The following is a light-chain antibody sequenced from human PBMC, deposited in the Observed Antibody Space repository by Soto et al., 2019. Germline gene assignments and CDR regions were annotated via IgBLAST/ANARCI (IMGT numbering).Light chain of an antibody. J-gene: IGLJ2*01. Sequence: QSALTQPASVSGSPGQSITLSCTGTSSDIGAYDYVSWYQRHPGKAPKLIIYDVNNRPSGVSDRFSGSKSGNTASLTISGLQAEDEADYYCTSYSSGSTHVIFGGGTQLTVL. V-gene: IGLV2-14*03. CDR1: SSDIGAYDY. CDR2: DVN. CDR3: TSYSSGSTHVI.